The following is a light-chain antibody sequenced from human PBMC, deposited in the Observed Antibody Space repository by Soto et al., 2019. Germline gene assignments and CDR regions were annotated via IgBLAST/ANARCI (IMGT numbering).Light chain of an antibody. J-gene: IGKJ3*01. Sequence: DIVMTQSPLSLPVTPGEPASISCRSSQSLLYSNGHNYLDWYLQRPGQSPQILIYLGSNRAAGVPDRFSGSGSGTDFTLEISRVEAEDVGVYYCMQALQTPFTFGPGTKVDIK. CDR2: LGS. V-gene: IGKV2-28*01. CDR3: MQALQTPFT. CDR1: QSLLYSNGHNY.